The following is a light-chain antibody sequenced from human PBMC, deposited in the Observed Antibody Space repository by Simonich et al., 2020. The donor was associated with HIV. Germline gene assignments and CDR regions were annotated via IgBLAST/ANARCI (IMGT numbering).Light chain of an antibody. J-gene: IGKJ4*01. CDR2: GAS. Sequence: EVVMTQSPVTLSVSPGERATPSCRAGQSVSSNLAWYQQKPGQAPRLVISGASTRATGIPARFSGSGSGTEFTLTISSLQSEDFALYYCQQYNDWPTFGGGTKVEIK. CDR3: QQYNDWPT. V-gene: IGKV3-15*01. CDR1: QSVSSN.